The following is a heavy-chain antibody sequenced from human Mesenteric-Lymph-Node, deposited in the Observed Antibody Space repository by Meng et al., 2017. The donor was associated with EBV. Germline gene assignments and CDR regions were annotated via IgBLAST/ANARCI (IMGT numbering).Heavy chain of an antibody. D-gene: IGHD6-19*01. J-gene: IGHJ4*01. CDR1: GYTFTDYA. V-gene: IGHV1-3*01. CDR3: ARTYRSGWYFFDF. Sequence: LGRWGAEVKRTGASMKVSGQASGYTFTDYASHWVRQAPGQRLEWTGWINAGNDNTMYSQKFQGRVTITRDRSASTAYLDLSGLRSEDTAVYYCARTYRSGWYFFDFWGQGTLVTVSS. CDR2: INAGNDNT.